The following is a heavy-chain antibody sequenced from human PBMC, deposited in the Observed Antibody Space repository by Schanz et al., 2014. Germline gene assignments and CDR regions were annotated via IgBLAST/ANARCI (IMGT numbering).Heavy chain of an antibody. D-gene: IGHD2-2*01. CDR1: GYTFTTYY. CDR3: ARGGFFDSTSFDS. CDR2: INPSSGTT. V-gene: IGHV1-46*03. J-gene: IGHJ4*02. Sequence: QVQLVQSGAEVKKPGVSVKVSCKASGYTFTTYYIHWVRQAPGQGLEWMGKINPSSGTTRIAQNFQGRLTVTRDTSASTVNMELSSLRSEDAADYYCARGGFFDSTSFDSWGQGTLXTVSS.